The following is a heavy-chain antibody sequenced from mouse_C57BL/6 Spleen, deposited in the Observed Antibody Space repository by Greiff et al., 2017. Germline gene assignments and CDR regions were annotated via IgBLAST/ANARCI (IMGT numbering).Heavy chain of an antibody. J-gene: IGHJ1*03. Sequence: EVQLVESGPGLVKPSQSLSLTCSVTGYSITSGYYWNWIRQFPGNKLEWMGYISYDGSNNYNPSLKNRISITRDTSKNQFFLKLNSVTTEDTATYYCARWYYGSSGDWYFDVWGTGTTVTVSS. D-gene: IGHD1-1*01. CDR2: ISYDGSN. CDR1: GYSITSGYY. CDR3: ARWYYGSSGDWYFDV. V-gene: IGHV3-6*01.